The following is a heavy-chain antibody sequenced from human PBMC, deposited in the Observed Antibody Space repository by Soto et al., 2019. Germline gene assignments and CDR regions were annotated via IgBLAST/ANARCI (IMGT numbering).Heavy chain of an antibody. J-gene: IGHJ5*02. Sequence: PGGSLRLSCAASGFTFDDYAMHWVRQAPGKGLEWVSGITWNSGDKTYTGSVKGRFSISRDNAENSLYLHMNSLRPGDTAFYYCARSRGLAGRPLDLWGQGTLVTVSS. CDR1: GFTFDDYA. V-gene: IGHV3-9*01. D-gene: IGHD6-6*01. CDR3: ARSRGLAGRPLDL. CDR2: ITWNSGDK.